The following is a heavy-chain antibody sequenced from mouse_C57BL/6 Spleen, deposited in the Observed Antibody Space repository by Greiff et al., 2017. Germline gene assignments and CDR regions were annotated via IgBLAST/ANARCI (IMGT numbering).Heavy chain of an antibody. J-gene: IGHJ2*01. D-gene: IGHD1-1*01. CDR1: GYTFTSYW. Sequence: VKLQQPGAELVRPGSSVKLSCKASGYTFTSYWMHWVKQRPIQGLEWIGNIDPSDSETHYNQKFKDKATLTVDKSSSTAYMQLSSLTSEDSAVYYCARADYYGSKDYWGQGTTLTVSS. CDR2: IDPSDSET. CDR3: ARADYYGSKDY. V-gene: IGHV1-52*01.